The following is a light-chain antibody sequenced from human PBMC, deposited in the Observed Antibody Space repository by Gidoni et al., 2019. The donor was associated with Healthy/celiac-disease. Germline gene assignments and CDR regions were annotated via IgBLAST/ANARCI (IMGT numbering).Light chain of an antibody. V-gene: IGKV3-20*01. CDR2: GAS. CDR1: QSVSSSY. CDR3: QDYGSSPYT. J-gene: IGKJ2*01. Sequence: EIVLTQSPGTLSLSPGDRATLSCRASQSVSSSYFAWYQQKPGQAPRLLIYGASSRATGIPHRFSGSGSGTDFTLTISRLEPEDFAVYYCQDYGSSPYTFGQGTKLEIK.